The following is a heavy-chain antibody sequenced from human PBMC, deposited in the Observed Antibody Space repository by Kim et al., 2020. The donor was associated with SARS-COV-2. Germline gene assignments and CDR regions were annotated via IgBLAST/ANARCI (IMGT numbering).Heavy chain of an antibody. D-gene: IGHD5-18*01. J-gene: IGHJ6*03. Sequence: ASVKVSCKASGYTFTTYAMNWVRQAPGQGLEWMGWINTNTGNPTYAQGFTGRFVFSLDTSVSTAYLQISSLKAEDTAVYYCARDGEGYSYGAYYYYYMDVGGKGTTDTVSS. CDR2: INTNTGNP. CDR1: GYTFTTYA. CDR3: ARDGEGYSYGAYYYYYMDV. V-gene: IGHV7-4-1*02.